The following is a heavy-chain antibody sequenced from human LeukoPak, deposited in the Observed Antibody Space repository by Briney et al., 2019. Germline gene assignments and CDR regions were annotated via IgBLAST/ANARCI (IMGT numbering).Heavy chain of an antibody. J-gene: IGHJ4*02. CDR2: IYYSGST. D-gene: IGHD4-17*01. CDR3: ARGPYSRLRPRGIDY. V-gene: IGHV4-59*12. CDR1: GGSISNYY. Sequence: IPSETLSLTCTVSGGSISNYYWSWIRQPPGKGLEWIGYIYYSGSTNYNPSLKSRVTISVDTSKNQFSLKLSSVTAADTAVHYCARGPYSRLRPRGIDYWGQGTLVTVSS.